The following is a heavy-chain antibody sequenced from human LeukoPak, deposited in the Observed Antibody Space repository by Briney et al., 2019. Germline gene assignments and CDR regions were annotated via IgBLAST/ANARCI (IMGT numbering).Heavy chain of an antibody. Sequence: PGRSLRLSCAASGFTFSSYAMNWVRQAPGKGLEWVSAISGSGGSTYYADSVKGRFTISRDNSKNTLYLQMNSLRAEDTAVYYCAKDPYYYDSSGYSIDYWGQGTLVTVSS. CDR2: ISGSGGST. V-gene: IGHV3-23*01. D-gene: IGHD3-22*01. CDR1: GFTFSSYA. J-gene: IGHJ4*02. CDR3: AKDPYYYDSSGYSIDY.